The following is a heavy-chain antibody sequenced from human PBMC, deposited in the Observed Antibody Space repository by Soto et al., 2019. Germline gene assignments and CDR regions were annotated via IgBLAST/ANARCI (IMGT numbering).Heavy chain of an antibody. CDR1: GGTFSSYA. CDR3: ARSSTSCYELCGVDWHWFDP. D-gene: IGHD2-2*01. V-gene: IGHV1-69*06. CDR2: IIPIFGTA. Sequence: QVQLVQSGAEVKKPGSSVKVSCKASGGTFSSYAISWVRQAPGQGLEWMGGIIPIFGTANYAQKFQGRVTITADKSTSTAYMVLSRLRSEDTAVYYCARSSTSCYELCGVDWHWFDPWGQGTLVTVSS. J-gene: IGHJ5*02.